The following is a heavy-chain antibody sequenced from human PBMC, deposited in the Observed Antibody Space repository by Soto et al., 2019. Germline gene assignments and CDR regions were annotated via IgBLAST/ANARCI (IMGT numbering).Heavy chain of an antibody. CDR1: GFTFSDNY. Sequence: QVQLVESGGGLVKPGGSLRLSCAASGFTFSDNYMTWIRQAPGKGVEGVSHISGSGITIHYADTVKGRLTISRDNAKNSLYPQMNSLRAEETAMYYCEREGQITISSYYYAMDVWGQGTTVTVSS. CDR3: EREGQITISSYYYAMDV. V-gene: IGHV3-11*01. J-gene: IGHJ6*02. CDR2: ISGSGITI. D-gene: IGHD3-9*01.